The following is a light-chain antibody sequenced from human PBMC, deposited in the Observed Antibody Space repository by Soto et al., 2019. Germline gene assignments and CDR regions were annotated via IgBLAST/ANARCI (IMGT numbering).Light chain of an antibody. V-gene: IGKV1-5*01. CDR1: QSISHW. CDR2: DAS. CDR3: QQYDSVLGT. J-gene: IGKJ1*01. Sequence: DIQMTQPPATLSASVGDSVTITCRASQSISHWLAWYQQKPGKAPKFLIYDASSLESGVPSRFSGSGSGTEFTLTISSLQPDDFATYYCQQYDSVLGTFGPGTKVDSK.